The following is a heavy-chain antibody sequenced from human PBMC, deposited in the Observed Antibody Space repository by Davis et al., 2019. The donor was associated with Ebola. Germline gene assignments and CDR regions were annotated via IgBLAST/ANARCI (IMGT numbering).Heavy chain of an antibody. CDR1: GGSFSDYY. Sequence: SETLSLTCAVYGGSFSDYYWTWIRQSPGKGLEWIGEINHSGSTDYAPSLKSRVTISVDTTKNQFSLKLTSLTAADTAVYYCARHESGTASAAFEIWGQGTKVTVSS. D-gene: IGHD1-26*01. CDR3: ARHESGTASAAFEI. J-gene: IGHJ3*02. CDR2: INHSGST. V-gene: IGHV4-34*01.